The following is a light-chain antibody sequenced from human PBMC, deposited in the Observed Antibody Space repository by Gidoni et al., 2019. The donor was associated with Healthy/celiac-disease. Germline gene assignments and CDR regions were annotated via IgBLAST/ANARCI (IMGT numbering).Light chain of an antibody. CDR2: DVS. CDR1: SSDVGGDNS. Sequence: QSALTQPRSVSGSPGQSVTISCTGTSSDVGGDNSVSLYQQHPGKAPKVMIYDVSERPSGVPDRFSGSKSANTASLTISGLQAEDEADYYCCSYAGSYTQWVFGGGTRLTVL. J-gene: IGLJ3*02. V-gene: IGLV2-11*01. CDR3: CSYAGSYTQWV.